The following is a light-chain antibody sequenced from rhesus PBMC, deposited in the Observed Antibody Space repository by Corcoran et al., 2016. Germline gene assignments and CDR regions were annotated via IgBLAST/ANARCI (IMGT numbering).Light chain of an antibody. Sequence: DIQMTQSPSSLSASVGDTVTTTCRASQSIRNWLAWYQQKPGKAPKLLIYKAASLQSGVPSRFSGSGSWTDFTLTISSLQSEDFTTYYCQQYHSSPYSFGQGTKVEIK. J-gene: IGKJ2*01. V-gene: IGKV1-22*01. CDR1: QSIRNW. CDR2: KAA. CDR3: QQYHSSPYS.